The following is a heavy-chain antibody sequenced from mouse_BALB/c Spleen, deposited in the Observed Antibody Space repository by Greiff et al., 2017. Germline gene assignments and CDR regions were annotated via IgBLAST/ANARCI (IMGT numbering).Heavy chain of an antibody. D-gene: IGHD2-3*01. J-gene: IGHJ4*01. Sequence: EVHLVESGGGLVQPGGSRKLSCAASGFTFSSFGMHWVRQAPEKGLEWVAYISSGSSTIYYADTVKGRFTISRDNPKNTLFLQMTSLRSEDTAMYYCARSDGYYAYYYAMDYWGQGTSVTVSS. V-gene: IGHV5-17*02. CDR3: ARSDGYYAYYYAMDY. CDR2: ISSGSSTI. CDR1: GFTFSSFG.